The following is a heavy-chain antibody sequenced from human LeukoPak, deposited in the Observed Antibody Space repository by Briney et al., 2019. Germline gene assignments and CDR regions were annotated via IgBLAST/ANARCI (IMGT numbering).Heavy chain of an antibody. CDR3: ARDLLSYGMDV. Sequence: PSETLSLTCTVSGGSISSYYWSWIRQPPGKGLEWIGYIYYSGSTNYNPSLKSRVTISVDTSKNQFSLKLSSVTAADTAAYYCARDLLSYGMDVWGQGTTVTVSS. J-gene: IGHJ6*02. CDR1: GGSISSYY. V-gene: IGHV4-59*01. CDR2: IYYSGST. D-gene: IGHD3-9*01.